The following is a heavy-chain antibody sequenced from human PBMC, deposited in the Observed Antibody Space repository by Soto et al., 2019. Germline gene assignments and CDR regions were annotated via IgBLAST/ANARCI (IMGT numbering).Heavy chain of an antibody. CDR3: ARKVAVPEPFDY. CDR2: ISAGGGGT. V-gene: IGHV3-23*01. Sequence: GGSLRLSCAASGFTFSDYAMSWVRQAPGKGLEWVSAISAGGGGTYYAESVKGRLTISRDNSKNTLYLQIDSLRAEDTAVYYCARKVAVPEPFDYWGQGTLVTVSS. CDR1: GFTFSDYA. J-gene: IGHJ4*02. D-gene: IGHD6-19*01.